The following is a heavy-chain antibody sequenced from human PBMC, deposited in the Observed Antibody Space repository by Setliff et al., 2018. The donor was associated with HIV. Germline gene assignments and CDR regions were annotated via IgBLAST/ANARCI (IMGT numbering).Heavy chain of an antibody. V-gene: IGHV4-59*08. J-gene: IGHJ4*02. CDR2: IYYSGST. Sequence: PSETLSLTCNVSGASISSHSWTWIRQPPGKGLEWIGSIYYSGSTYYSPSLKSRVTISVDTSKNQFSLTLTSVTAADTAVYYCARQQHSSDLKIWNYWGQGTLVTVSS. CDR1: GASISSHS. D-gene: IGHD6-19*01. CDR3: ARQQHSSDLKIWNY.